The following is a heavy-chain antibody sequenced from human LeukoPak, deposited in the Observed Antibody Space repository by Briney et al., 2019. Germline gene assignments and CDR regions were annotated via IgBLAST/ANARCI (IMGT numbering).Heavy chain of an antibody. J-gene: IGHJ5*02. Sequence: SETLSLTCTVSRGSISTSNYYWGWVRQPPGKALEWIGNIFYSGSTYYSPSLKSRVTISVDMSKNQFSLKLTSVTAADTAVYYCARGAVIVPGNWFDPWGQGTLVTVSS. CDR2: IFYSGST. D-gene: IGHD2/OR15-2a*01. CDR1: RGSISTSNYY. CDR3: ARGAVIVPGNWFDP. V-gene: IGHV4-39*07.